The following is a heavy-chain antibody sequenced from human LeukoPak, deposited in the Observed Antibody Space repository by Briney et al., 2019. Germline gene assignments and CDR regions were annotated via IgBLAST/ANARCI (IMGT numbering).Heavy chain of an antibody. CDR2: ISSSSSNI. J-gene: IGHJ4*02. V-gene: IGHV3-48*01. CDR3: ARLYYYGSGSSDY. D-gene: IGHD3-10*01. CDR1: GFSFSSYN. Sequence: GGSLRLSCAAAGFSFSSYNMNWVRQAPGKGLEWVSFISSSSSNIYYADSVQGRFTISRDNAKNSLYLQMNSLRGEDTAVYYCARLYYYGSGSSDYWGQGTLVTVSS.